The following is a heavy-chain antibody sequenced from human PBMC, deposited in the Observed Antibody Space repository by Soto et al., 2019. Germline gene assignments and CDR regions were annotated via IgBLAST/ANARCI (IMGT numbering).Heavy chain of an antibody. CDR2: IYSGGST. CDR1: GFTVSSNY. J-gene: IGHJ6*02. Sequence: EVQLVETGGGLIQPGGSLRLSCAASGFTVSSNYMSWVRQAPGKGLEWVSVIYSGGSTYYADSVKGRFTISRANSKNTLYLEMNSLRAEDTAVYYCAREQKMGDYGDYVGYSYGMDVWGQGTTVTVSS. CDR3: AREQKMGDYGDYVGYSYGMDV. D-gene: IGHD4-17*01. V-gene: IGHV3-53*02.